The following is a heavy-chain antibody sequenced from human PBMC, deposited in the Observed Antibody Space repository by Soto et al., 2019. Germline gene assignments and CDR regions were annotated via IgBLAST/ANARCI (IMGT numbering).Heavy chain of an antibody. CDR1: GYTFTYFD. D-gene: IGHD6-6*01. CDR2: MKPNSGDT. CDR3: VALAR. J-gene: IGHJ4*02. Sequence: QVQLVQSGAEVREPGASVKVSCKASGYTFTYFDINWVRQASGQGLEWMGWMKPNSGDTGYGQKFQGRVALTRDTSTSTAYMELSGLKSEDTAVYYCVALARWGQGTLVTVSS. V-gene: IGHV1-8*01.